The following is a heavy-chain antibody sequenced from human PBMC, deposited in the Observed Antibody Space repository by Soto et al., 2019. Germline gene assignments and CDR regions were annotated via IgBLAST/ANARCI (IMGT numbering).Heavy chain of an antibody. CDR2: IYHSGST. D-gene: IGHD5-12*01. Sequence: QLQLQESGSGLVKPSQTLSLTCAVSGGSISSGGYSWSWIRQPPGKGLEWIGYIYHSGSTYYNPSLQRRVTRSVDRSENQFSLKRSSVTAADTAVYYCAAGGGLPRYYWGQGTLVTVSS. CDR3: AAGGGLPRYY. V-gene: IGHV4-30-2*01. CDR1: GGSISSGGYS. J-gene: IGHJ4*02.